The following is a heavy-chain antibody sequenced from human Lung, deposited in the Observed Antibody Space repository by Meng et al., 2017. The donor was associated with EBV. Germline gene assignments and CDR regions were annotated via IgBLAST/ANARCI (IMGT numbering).Heavy chain of an antibody. CDR3: ARGGTSSAPFDY. V-gene: IGHV4-34*01. D-gene: IGHD2-2*01. CDR2: INYSGIT. J-gene: IGHJ4*02. CDR1: GRSFSSSY. Sequence: QLQLPESGPGLVRPSGALFLTWGVSGRSFSSSYWSWIRQPPGKGLEWIGQINYSGITNYNPSLKSRVTISVDTSKNQFSLSLNSVTAADTAVYYCARGGTSSAPFDYWGQGTLVTVSS.